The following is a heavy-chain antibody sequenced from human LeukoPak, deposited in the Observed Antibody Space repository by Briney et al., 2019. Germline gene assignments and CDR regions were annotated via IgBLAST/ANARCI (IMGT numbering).Heavy chain of an antibody. V-gene: IGHV3-66*02. CDR1: GFTVSSDY. J-gene: IGHJ3*02. CDR3: ARLYDSSAYGAFDI. D-gene: IGHD3-22*01. CDR2: LYSGGST. Sequence: GGSLRLSCAASGFTVSSDYMGWVRQAPGKGLEWISVLYSGGSTYYPDSVKGRFTISRDNSQYTLYLQMDSLRAEDTAVYYCARLYDSSAYGAFDIWGQGTMVTVSS.